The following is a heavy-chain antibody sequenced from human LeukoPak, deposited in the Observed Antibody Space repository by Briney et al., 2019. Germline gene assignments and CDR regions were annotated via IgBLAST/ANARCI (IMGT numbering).Heavy chain of an antibody. Sequence: PGGSLRLSCAASGFTFSSYWMHWVRQAPGKGLVWVSRINSDGSSTSYADSVKGRFTISRDNAKNTLYLQMNSLRAEDTAVYYCARDKRAAALNYYYYMDVWGKGTTVTVSS. CDR1: GFTFSSYW. CDR2: INSDGSST. J-gene: IGHJ6*03. CDR3: ARDKRAAALNYYYYMDV. V-gene: IGHV3-74*01. D-gene: IGHD6-13*01.